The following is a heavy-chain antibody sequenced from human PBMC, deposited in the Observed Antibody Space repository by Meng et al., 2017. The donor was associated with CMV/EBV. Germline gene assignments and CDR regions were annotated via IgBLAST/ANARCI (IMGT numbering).Heavy chain of an antibody. Sequence: GESLKISCAASGFTFSSYAMHWVRQAPGKGLEWVAVISYDGSNKYYADSVKGRFTISRDNSKNTLYLQMNSLRAEDTAVYYCARESQALRYLEWLLGVMDVWGRGTTVTVSS. CDR1: GFTFSSYA. CDR3: ARESQALRYLEWLLGVMDV. D-gene: IGHD3-3*01. CDR2: ISYDGSNK. V-gene: IGHV3-30*04. J-gene: IGHJ6*02.